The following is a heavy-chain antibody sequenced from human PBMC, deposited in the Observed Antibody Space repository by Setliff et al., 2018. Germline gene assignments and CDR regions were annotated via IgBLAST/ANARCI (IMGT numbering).Heavy chain of an antibody. Sequence: ASVKVSCKASGYSLITHYMHWVRQAPGQGLEWMGLINPGGGSSSYAPNFQGRVTMTRDTSTSTVYMELSTLGSEDTAVYFCARAGLASAGRKGVFDYWGQGTLVTVSS. J-gene: IGHJ4*02. CDR3: ARAGLASAGRKGVFDY. D-gene: IGHD6-13*01. CDR1: GYSLITHY. V-gene: IGHV1-46*01. CDR2: INPGGGSS.